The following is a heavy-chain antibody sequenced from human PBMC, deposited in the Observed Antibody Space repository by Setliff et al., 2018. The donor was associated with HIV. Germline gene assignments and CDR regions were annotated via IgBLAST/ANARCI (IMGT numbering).Heavy chain of an antibody. CDR2: IYYSGST. V-gene: IGHV4-31*02. Sequence: PSETLSLTCTVSGGSISSGGYYWSWIRQHPGKGLEWIGYIYYSGSTYYNPSVKSRVIISVDTSKNQFSLKVKSVTAADTAMYYCARHPGSTSNWYKGAFDFWGQGRMVTVSS. J-gene: IGHJ3*01. CDR3: ARHPGSTSNWYKGAFDF. CDR1: GGSISSGGYY. D-gene: IGHD6-13*01.